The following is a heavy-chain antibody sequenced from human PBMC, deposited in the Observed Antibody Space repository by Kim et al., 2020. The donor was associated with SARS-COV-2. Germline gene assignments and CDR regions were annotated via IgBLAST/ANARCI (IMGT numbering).Heavy chain of an antibody. J-gene: IGHJ6*02. V-gene: IGHV3-30*18. Sequence: GGSLRLSCAASGFTFSSYGMHWVRQAPGKGLEWVAVISYDGSNKYYADSVKGRFTISRDNSKNTLYLQMNSLRAEDTAVYYCAKDPDVWGQGTTVTVSS. CDR3: AKDPDV. CDR1: GFTFSSYG. CDR2: ISYDGSNK.